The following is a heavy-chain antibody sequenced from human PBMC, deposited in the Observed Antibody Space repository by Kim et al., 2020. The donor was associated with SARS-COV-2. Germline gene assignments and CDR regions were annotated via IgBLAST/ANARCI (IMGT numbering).Heavy chain of an antibody. CDR2: IDPSDSYT. V-gene: IGHV5-10-1*01. D-gene: IGHD3-9*01. CDR3: ARRAGGYDILTGYYPSDYYYGMDV. J-gene: IGHJ6*02. Sequence: GESLKISCKGSGYSFTSYWISWVRQMPGKGLEWMGRIDPSDSYTNYSPSFQGHVTISADKSISTAYLQWSSLKASDTAMYYCARRAGGYDILTGYYPSDYYYGMDVWGQGTTVTVSS. CDR1: GYSFTSYW.